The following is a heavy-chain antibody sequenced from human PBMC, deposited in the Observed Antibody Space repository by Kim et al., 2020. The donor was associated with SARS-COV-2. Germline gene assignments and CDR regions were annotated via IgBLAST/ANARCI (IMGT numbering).Heavy chain of an antibody. J-gene: IGHJ6*02. CDR3: AKGREGLRGGSGMDV. CDR1: GFTFNSFA. Sequence: GGSLRLSCAASGFTFNSFAMNWVRQVPGQGLEWISSISAADDSTYFANSVKGRFTISRDNSQKRLYLQMNSLRIDDTAVYCCAKGREGLRGGSGMDVWGQGTTVTVSS. CDR2: ISAADDST. V-gene: IGHV3-23*01. D-gene: IGHD3-16*01.